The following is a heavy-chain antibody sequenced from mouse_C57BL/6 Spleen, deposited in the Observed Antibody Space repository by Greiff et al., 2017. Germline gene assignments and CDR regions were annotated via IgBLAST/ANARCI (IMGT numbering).Heavy chain of an antibody. CDR1: GYSFTSYY. CDR2: IYPGSGNT. D-gene: IGHD3-1*01. Sequence: VQLQQSGPELVKPGASVKISCKASGYSFTSYYIHWVKQRPGQGLEWIGWIYPGSGNTKYNEKFKGKATLTADTSSSTAYMQLSSLTSEDSAVYYCARHSPQWYFDVWGTGTTVTVSS. J-gene: IGHJ1*03. CDR3: ARHSPQWYFDV. V-gene: IGHV1-66*01.